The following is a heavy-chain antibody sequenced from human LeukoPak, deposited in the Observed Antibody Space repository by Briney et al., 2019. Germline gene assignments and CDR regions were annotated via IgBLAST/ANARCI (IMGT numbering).Heavy chain of an antibody. Sequence: PGGSLRLSCAASGFTFSSYWMSWVRQAPGKGLEWVANIKQDGSEKYYVDSVKGRFTISRDNAKNSLYLQMNSLRAEDTAVYYCATDPFTYYYDSSGYLRDYWGQGTLVTVSS. J-gene: IGHJ4*02. CDR1: GFTFSSYW. CDR3: ATDPFTYYYDSSGYLRDY. CDR2: IKQDGSEK. V-gene: IGHV3-7*01. D-gene: IGHD3-22*01.